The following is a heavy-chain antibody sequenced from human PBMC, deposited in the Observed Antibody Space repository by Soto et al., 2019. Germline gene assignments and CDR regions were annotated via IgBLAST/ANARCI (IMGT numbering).Heavy chain of an antibody. J-gene: IGHJ6*01. V-gene: IGHV6-1*01. CDR2: TYYRSKWYN. CDR3: ARGGSRRGWYRYYYYYGRDV. D-gene: IGHD6-19*01. CDR1: VDSDSSNSAA. Sequence: PTLSLTYALAVDSDSSNSAAFNCISQSTSRGLEWLGRTYYRSKWYNDYAVSVKSRITINPDTSKNQSSLQLNSVTPEDTAVYYCARGGSRRGWYRYYYYYGRDVWGQGTTVVVSS.